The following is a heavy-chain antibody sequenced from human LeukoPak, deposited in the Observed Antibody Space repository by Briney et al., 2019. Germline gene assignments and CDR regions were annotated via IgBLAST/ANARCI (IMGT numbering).Heavy chain of an antibody. CDR3: AKDQTSSSSWKPIAVAGEFDY. V-gene: IGHV1-69*13. CDR1: GGTFSSYA. J-gene: IGHJ4*02. CDR2: IIPIFGTA. D-gene: IGHD6-19*01. Sequence: ASVKVSCKASGGTFSSYAISWVRQATGQGLEWMGGIIPIFGTANYAQKFQGRVTITADESTSTAYMELSSLRSEDTAVYYCAKDQTSSSSWKPIAVAGEFDYWGQGTLVTVSS.